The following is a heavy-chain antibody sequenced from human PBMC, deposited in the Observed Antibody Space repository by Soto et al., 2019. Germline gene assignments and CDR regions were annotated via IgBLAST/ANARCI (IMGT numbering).Heavy chain of an antibody. J-gene: IGHJ4*02. D-gene: IGHD3-10*01. CDR1: GFTFNNYA. V-gene: IGHV3-23*01. Sequence: EVQLLESGGGLILPGGSLRLSRAASGFTFNNYAMTWVRQAPGKGLEWVSAISGGGDTTSYADSVKGRFTVSRDGSKNTLDLQMSSLRAEDTALYYCAKGRGGSGSLTPRLDFWGQGTLVTVSS. CDR2: ISGGGDTT. CDR3: AKGRGGSGSLTPRLDF.